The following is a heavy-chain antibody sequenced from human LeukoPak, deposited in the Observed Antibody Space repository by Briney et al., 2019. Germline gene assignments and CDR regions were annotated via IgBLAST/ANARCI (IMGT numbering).Heavy chain of an antibody. D-gene: IGHD6-19*01. CDR3: AKGGSGWSSDY. Sequence: GRSLRLSCAASGFTFSSYGMHWVRQAPGKGLEWVAVISYDGSNKYYADSVKGRFTISRDNSKNTLHLQMNSLRAEDTAVYYCAKGGSGWSSDYWGQGTLVTVSS. J-gene: IGHJ4*02. CDR2: ISYDGSNK. CDR1: GFTFSSYG. V-gene: IGHV3-30*18.